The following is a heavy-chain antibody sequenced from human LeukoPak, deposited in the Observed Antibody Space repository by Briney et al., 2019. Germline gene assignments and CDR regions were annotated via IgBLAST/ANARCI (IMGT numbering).Heavy chain of an antibody. CDR1: GFTFSNYA. CDR3: AKDGVGATFFGY. J-gene: IGHJ4*02. Sequence: GGSLRLSCAASGFTFSNYAMHWVRQAPGKGLEWVALISFDGTIKYYADSVKGRSSISRDNSKNTLYLQMNSLRAEDTAVYYCAKDGVGATFFGYWGQGTLVTVSS. CDR2: ISFDGTIK. V-gene: IGHV3-30*18. D-gene: IGHD1-26*01.